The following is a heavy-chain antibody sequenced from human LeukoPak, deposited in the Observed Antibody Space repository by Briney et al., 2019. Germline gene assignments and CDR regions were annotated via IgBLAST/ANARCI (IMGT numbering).Heavy chain of an antibody. J-gene: IGHJ4*02. CDR1: GYTFTVYY. D-gene: IGHD6-13*01. CDR2: VNPNSGGT. Sequence: ASVTVSFTASGYTFTVYYMHWVRQAPGQGLEGMGWVNPNSGGTRYAQRFQDRVTMTRDTSITTAYMELSRLRSDDTAVYFCARGRLEAAATDDYWGQGTLVTVSS. CDR3: ARGRLEAAATDDY. V-gene: IGHV1-2*02.